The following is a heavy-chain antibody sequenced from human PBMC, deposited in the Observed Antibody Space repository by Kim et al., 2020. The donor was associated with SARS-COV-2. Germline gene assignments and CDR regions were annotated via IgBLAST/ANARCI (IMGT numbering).Heavy chain of an antibody. Sequence: YALSLKGRLTISTDTFKNQFSLQLNSMTAEDTAVYYCARDRQRAGTGVDSWGQGTLVTVSS. V-gene: IGHV6-1*01. CDR3: ARDRQRAGTGVDS. J-gene: IGHJ4*02. D-gene: IGHD1-1*01.